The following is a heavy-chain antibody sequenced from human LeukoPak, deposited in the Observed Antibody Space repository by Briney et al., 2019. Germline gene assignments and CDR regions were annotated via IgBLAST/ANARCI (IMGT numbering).Heavy chain of an antibody. CDR2: ISAYANT. D-gene: IGHD1-26*01. Sequence: ASVKVSCKASGYTFTNYGISWVRQAPGQGLEWMGWISAYANTNYAQKFQGRVTMTRDTSISTAYMELSRLRSDDTAVYYCARAGIIVGAIGAFDIWGQGTMVTVSS. CDR3: ARAGIIVGAIGAFDI. J-gene: IGHJ3*02. CDR1: GYTFTNYG. V-gene: IGHV1-18*01.